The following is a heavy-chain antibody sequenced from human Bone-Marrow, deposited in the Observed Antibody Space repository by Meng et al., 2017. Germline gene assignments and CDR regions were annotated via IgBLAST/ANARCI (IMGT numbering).Heavy chain of an antibody. J-gene: IGHJ4*02. D-gene: IGHD1-14*01. CDR3: AREASPEYYFDY. CDR2: IYYSGST. CDR1: GGSISSGGYY. Sequence: QVQLQESGPGLVKPSQTLSLTCTVSGGSISSGGYYWSWIRQHPGKGLEWIGYIYYSGSTYYNPSLKSLVTISVDTSKNQFSLKLSSVTAAHTAVYYCAREASPEYYFDYWGQGTLVTVSS. V-gene: IGHV4-31*01.